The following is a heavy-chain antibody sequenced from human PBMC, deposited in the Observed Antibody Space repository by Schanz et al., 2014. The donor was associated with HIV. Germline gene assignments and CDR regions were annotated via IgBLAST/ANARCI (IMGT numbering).Heavy chain of an antibody. V-gene: IGHV3-30*18. CDR3: AKDAYSSTWYLGENWFDP. CDR1: GFTFSTCG. CDR2: ISYDGSNK. J-gene: IGHJ5*02. D-gene: IGHD6-13*01. Sequence: QVQLVESGGGVVQPGRSLRLSCAASGFTFSTCGMHWVRQAPGKGLEREAFISYDGSNKYYADSVKGRFTISRDNSKNTLYLQMNSLRGEDTAVYYCAKDAYSSTWYLGENWFDPWGQGTLVTVSS.